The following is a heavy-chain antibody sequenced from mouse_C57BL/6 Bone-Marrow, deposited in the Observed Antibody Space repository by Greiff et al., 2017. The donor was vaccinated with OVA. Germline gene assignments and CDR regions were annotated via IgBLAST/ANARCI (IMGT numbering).Heavy chain of an antibody. D-gene: IGHD1-1*01. J-gene: IGHJ2*01. CDR2: ISSGGDYI. CDR1: GFTFSSYA. CDR3: TRDRGVLRFFDY. Sequence: EVKVVESGEGLVKPGGSLKLSCAASGFTFSSYAMSWVRQTPEKRLEWVAYISSGGDYIYYADTVKGRFTISRDNARNTLYLQMSSLKSEDTAMYYCTRDRGVLRFFDYWGQGTTLTVSS. V-gene: IGHV5-9-1*02.